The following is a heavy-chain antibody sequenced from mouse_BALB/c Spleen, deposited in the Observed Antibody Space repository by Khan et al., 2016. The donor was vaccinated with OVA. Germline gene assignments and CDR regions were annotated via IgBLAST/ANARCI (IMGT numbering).Heavy chain of an antibody. Sequence: EVQLQESGPSLVKSSQTLSLTCSVTGDSISSGYWSWIRKFPGNKLEYMGYMIYTGYTAYNPSLKRRLAITRPTSKNQYYLQLNSVTTEDTATYYCARSTYRYAFAYWGQGTLVTVSA. D-gene: IGHD2-14*01. J-gene: IGHJ3*01. CDR2: MIYTGYT. CDR1: GDSISSGY. CDR3: ARSTYRYAFAY. V-gene: IGHV3-8*02.